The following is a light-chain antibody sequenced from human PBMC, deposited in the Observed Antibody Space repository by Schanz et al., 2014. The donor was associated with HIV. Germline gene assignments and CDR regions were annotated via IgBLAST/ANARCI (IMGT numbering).Light chain of an antibody. V-gene: IGKV1-9*01. CDR3: QHYGSS. CDR1: QGISTY. Sequence: IQLTQSPSSLSASVGDRVTITCRASQGISTYLAWYQQKPGKAPKLLIYAASTLQSGVPSRFSGSGSGTDFTLTISSLQPEDFAVYYCQHYGSSFGPGTKVDIK. CDR2: AAS. J-gene: IGKJ3*01.